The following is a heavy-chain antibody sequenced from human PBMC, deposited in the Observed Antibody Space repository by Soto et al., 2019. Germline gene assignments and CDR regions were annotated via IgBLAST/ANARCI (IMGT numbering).Heavy chain of an antibody. V-gene: IGHV4-30-4*01. CDR2: IYYSGST. CDR1: GGSISSGDYY. D-gene: IGHD6-19*01. Sequence: PSETLSLTCTVSGGSISSGDYYWSWIRQPPGKGLEWIGYIYYSGSTYYNPSLKSRVTISVDTSKNQFSLKLSSVTAADTAVYYCAREVAVAGTYDFWGQGTLVTVS. J-gene: IGHJ4*02. CDR3: AREVAVAGTYDF.